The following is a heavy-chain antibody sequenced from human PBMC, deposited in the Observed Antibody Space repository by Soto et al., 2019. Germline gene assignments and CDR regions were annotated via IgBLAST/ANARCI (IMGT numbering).Heavy chain of an antibody. D-gene: IGHD3-3*01. CDR3: AKFSGRDFWSGSPFDP. J-gene: IGHJ5*02. CDR1: GFTFSSYA. Sequence: GSLRLSCAASGFTFSSYAMSWVRQAPGKGLEWVSAISGSGGSTYYADSVKGRFTISRDNSKNTLYLQMNSLRAEDTAVYYCAKFSGRDFWSGSPFDPWGQGTLVTVSS. CDR2: ISGSGGST. V-gene: IGHV3-23*01.